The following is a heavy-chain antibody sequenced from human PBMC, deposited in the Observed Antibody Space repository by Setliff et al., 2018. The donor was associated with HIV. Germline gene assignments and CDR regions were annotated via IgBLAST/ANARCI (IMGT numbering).Heavy chain of an antibody. CDR1: GGTFSSYA. J-gene: IGHJ6*04. CDR2: IIRVFETA. CDR3: ARVFSSYGMDV. D-gene: IGHD3-3*01. V-gene: IGHV1-69*13. Sequence: ASVKVSCKASGGTFSSYAVSWVRQAPGQGLEWMGAIIRVFETANYAQKFQGRVTITADESTSTAYMELSSLRSEDTAVYYCARVFSSYGMDVWGKGTTVTVSS.